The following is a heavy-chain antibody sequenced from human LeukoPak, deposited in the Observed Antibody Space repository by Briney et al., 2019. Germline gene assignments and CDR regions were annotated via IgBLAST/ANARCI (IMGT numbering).Heavy chain of an antibody. CDR1: GFTFSIYS. V-gene: IGHV3-21*01. CDR3: ARQYSSGWYRPLEYNWFDP. D-gene: IGHD6-19*01. CDR2: ISSSSSYI. J-gene: IGHJ5*02. Sequence: AGGSLRLSWAASGFTFSIYSMNWVRQAPGKGLAWVSSISSSSSYIYYADSVKGRFTISRDNAKNSLYLQMNSLRAEDTAVYYCARQYSSGWYRPLEYNWFDPWGQGTLVTVSS.